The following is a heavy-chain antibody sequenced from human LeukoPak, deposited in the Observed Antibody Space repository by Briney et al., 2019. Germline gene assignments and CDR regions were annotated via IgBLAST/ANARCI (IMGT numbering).Heavy chain of an antibody. CDR2: MSQSGGT. CDR3: AKLRAVQLALYDY. J-gene: IGHJ4*02. V-gene: IGHV4-31*03. CDR1: GGSISSGGYY. Sequence: SETLSLTCTVSGGSISSGGYYWTWIRQPPGKGLEWIGYMSQSGGTYYNPSLKSRVTISVDTSKSQFSLRLASVTAADTAVYYCAKLRAVQLALYDYWGQGIPVIVSS. D-gene: IGHD1-1*01.